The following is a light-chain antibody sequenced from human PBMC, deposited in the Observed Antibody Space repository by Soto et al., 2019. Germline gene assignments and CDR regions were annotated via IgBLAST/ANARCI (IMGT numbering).Light chain of an antibody. CDR2: EVN. V-gene: IGLV2-8*01. CDR1: SSDVVGYDY. Sequence: QSALTQPPSASGSPGQSVTISCTGTSSDVVGYDYVSWYQHHPGKAPKLMIYEVNKRPSGVPYRFSGSKSGDTASLTVSGLQPDDEAEYYCSSYAGGNNLVFGGGTKLTVL. J-gene: IGLJ2*01. CDR3: SSYAGGNNLV.